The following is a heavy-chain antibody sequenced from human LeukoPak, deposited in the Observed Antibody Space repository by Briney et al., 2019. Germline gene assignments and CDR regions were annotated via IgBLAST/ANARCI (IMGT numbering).Heavy chain of an antibody. V-gene: IGHV3-23*01. D-gene: IGHD6-19*01. CDR1: GFTFSSYN. Sequence: GGSLRLSCAASGFTFSSYNMNWVRQAPGKGLEWVSSISDSGNGVYHADSVKGRFTISRDNSKKMLYLQLNSLRVEDTAVYYCAKASVAVAENWFDPWGQGTLVTVSS. CDR3: AKASVAVAENWFDP. J-gene: IGHJ5*02. CDR2: ISDSGNGV.